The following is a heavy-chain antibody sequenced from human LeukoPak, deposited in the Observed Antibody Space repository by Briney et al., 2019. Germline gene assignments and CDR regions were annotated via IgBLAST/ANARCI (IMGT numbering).Heavy chain of an antibody. Sequence: GGSLRLSCAASGFTLSSYWMHWVRQPPGKGRVWVSRLNSDGSTTSYADSVKGRFTISRDNAKNTLYLQMNSLRAEDTAVYYCARRSGSYAFDYWGQGTLVTVSS. CDR3: ARRSGSYAFDY. J-gene: IGHJ4*02. V-gene: IGHV3-74*01. CDR1: GFTLSSYW. D-gene: IGHD1-26*01. CDR2: LNSDGSTT.